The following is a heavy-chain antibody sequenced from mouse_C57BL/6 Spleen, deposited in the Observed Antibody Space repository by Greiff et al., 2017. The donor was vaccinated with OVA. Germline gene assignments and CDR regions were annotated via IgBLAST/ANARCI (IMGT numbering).Heavy chain of an antibody. D-gene: IGHD1-1*01. CDR2: IYPGDGDT. V-gene: IGHV1-80*01. Sequence: VQLQESGAELVKPGASVKISCKASGYAFSSYWMNWVKQRPGKGLEWIGQIYPGDGDTNYNGKFKGKATLTADKSSSTAYMQLSSLTSEDSAVYFCAREAGTYGSSFYFDYWGQGTTLTVSS. CDR3: AREAGTYGSSFYFDY. CDR1: GYAFSSYW. J-gene: IGHJ2*01.